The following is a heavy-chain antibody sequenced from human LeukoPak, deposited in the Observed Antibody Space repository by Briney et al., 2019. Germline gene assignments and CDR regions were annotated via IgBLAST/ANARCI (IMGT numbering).Heavy chain of an antibody. J-gene: IGHJ2*01. V-gene: IGHV4-4*07. D-gene: IGHD3-3*01. CDR3: ARENYDFNWYFDL. CDR2: IYTSGST. Sequence: PSETLSLTCTVSGGSSSSYYWSWIRQPAGKGLEWIGRIYTSGSTNYNPSLKSRVTISVDTSKNQFSLKLSSVTAADTAVYYCARENYDFNWYFDLWGRGTLVTVSS. CDR1: GGSSSSYY.